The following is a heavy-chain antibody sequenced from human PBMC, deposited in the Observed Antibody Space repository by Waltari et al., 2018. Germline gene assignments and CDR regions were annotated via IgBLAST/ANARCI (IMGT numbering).Heavy chain of an antibody. V-gene: IGHV4-4*02. D-gene: IGHD6-13*01. Sequence: QVQLQESGPGLVKPSGTLSLTCAVSGGSISSSNWWSWVRQPPGQGLEWIGEIYHSGSTNYNPSLQSRVTISVDKSKNQFSLKLSSVTAADTAVYYCARGSSLYGMDVWGQGTTVTVSS. CDR3: ARGSSLYGMDV. CDR1: GGSISSSNW. J-gene: IGHJ6*02. CDR2: IYHSGST.